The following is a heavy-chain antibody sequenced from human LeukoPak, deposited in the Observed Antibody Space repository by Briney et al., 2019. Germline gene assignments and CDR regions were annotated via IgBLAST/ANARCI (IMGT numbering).Heavy chain of an antibody. Sequence: SETLSLTCAVYGGSFSGYYWSWIRQPPGKGLEWIGEINHSGSTNYNPSLKSRVTISVDTSKNQFSLKLSSATAADTAVYYCAGGRGATWELPQRGYYFDYWGQGTLVTVSS. CDR3: AGGRGATWELPQRGYYFDY. CDR2: INHSGST. CDR1: GGSFSGYY. D-gene: IGHD1-26*01. J-gene: IGHJ4*02. V-gene: IGHV4-34*01.